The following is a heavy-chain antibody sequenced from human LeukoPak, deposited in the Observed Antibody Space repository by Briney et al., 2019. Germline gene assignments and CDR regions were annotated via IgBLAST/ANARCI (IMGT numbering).Heavy chain of an antibody. V-gene: IGHV3-48*02. CDR2: ISDSSSIT. CDR1: GFTFSSFG. D-gene: IGHD3-10*01. J-gene: IGHJ6*02. CDR3: AKVIRGGYGMDV. Sequence: GGSLRLSCAASGFTFSSFGMNWVRQAPGKGLEWISYISDSSSITYYADSVKGRFTISRDNAKNSLSLQLNSLRDEDTAVYFCAKVIRGGYGMDVWGQGTTVTVSS.